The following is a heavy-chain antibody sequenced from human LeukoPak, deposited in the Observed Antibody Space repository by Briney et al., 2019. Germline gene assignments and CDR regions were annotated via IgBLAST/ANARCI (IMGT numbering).Heavy chain of an antibody. CDR3: VKRGYTHAYDY. V-gene: IGHV3-64D*09. CDR1: GFTFSNSA. D-gene: IGHD5-18*01. CDR2: ISSTGGST. Sequence: GGSLRLSCSASGFTFSNSAMHWVRQAPGKGLQYVSAISSTGGSTYYADSVNGRFTISRDNSKTTLYLQMSSLRAEDTAVNYCVKRGYTHAYDYWGQGTLVTVSS. J-gene: IGHJ4*02.